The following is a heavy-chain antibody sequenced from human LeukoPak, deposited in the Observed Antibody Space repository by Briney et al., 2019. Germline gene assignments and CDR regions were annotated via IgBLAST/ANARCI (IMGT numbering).Heavy chain of an antibody. V-gene: IGHV4-59*08. CDR1: GGSISSYY. Sequence: SETLSLTCTVSGGSISSYYWSWIRQPPGKGLEWIGYIYYSGSTNYNPSLKSRVTISVDTSKNQFSLKLSSVTAADTAVYYCARHLGPQYYYDSSGYYEPEYFQHWGQGTLVTVSS. J-gene: IGHJ1*01. D-gene: IGHD3-22*01. CDR3: ARHLGPQYYYDSSGYYEPEYFQH. CDR2: IYYSGST.